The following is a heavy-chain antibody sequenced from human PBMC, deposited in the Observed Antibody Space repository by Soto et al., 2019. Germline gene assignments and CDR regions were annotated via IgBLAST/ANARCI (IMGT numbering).Heavy chain of an antibody. CDR2: IYYSGST. CDR1: GGSISSYY. J-gene: IGHJ5*02. D-gene: IGHD2-8*02. V-gene: IGHV4-59*08. Sequence: SETLSLTCTVSGGSISSYYWSWIRQPPGKGLEWIGYIYYSGSTNYNPSLKSRVTISVDTSKNQLSLKLSSVTAADTAGDYCAGVVYATGSYWFDPWGQGTLVTVSS. CDR3: AGVVYATGSYWFDP.